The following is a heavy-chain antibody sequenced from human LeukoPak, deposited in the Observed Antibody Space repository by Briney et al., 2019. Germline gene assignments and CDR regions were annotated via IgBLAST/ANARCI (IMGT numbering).Heavy chain of an antibody. CDR2: INHSGST. CDR3: ARGASSANGSGTIEGY. CDR1: GXSISSGGYY. D-gene: IGHD3-10*01. V-gene: IGHV4-39*07. Sequence: SETLSPTCTVSGXSISSGGYYWSWIRQPPGKGLEWIGEINHSGSTNYNPSLKSRVTISVDTSKNQFSLKLSSVTAADTAVYYCARGASSANGSGTIEGYWGQGTLVTVSS. J-gene: IGHJ4*02.